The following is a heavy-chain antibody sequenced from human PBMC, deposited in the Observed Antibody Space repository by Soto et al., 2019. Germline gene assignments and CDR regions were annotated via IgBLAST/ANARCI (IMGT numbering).Heavy chain of an antibody. CDR1: GGTFSGFF. Sequence: SETLSLTCAVSGGTFSGFFWSWVRQPPGKGLEWIGEIEHNGNNNINPSLKSRVTLSVDTSKNQISLTLTSVTAADTAVYYCARDLRHFPYWGQGTLVTVSS. D-gene: IGHD3-16*01. V-gene: IGHV4-34*01. CDR3: ARDLRHFPY. CDR2: IEHNGNN. J-gene: IGHJ4*02.